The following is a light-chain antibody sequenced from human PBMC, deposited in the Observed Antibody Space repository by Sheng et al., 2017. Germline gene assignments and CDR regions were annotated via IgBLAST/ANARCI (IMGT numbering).Light chain of an antibody. CDR1: QSVTNN. CDR3: QHYNNWPYT. CDR2: GAS. J-gene: IGKJ2*01. Sequence: EIVMTQSPATLSVSPGERATLSCRASQSVTNNLAWYQQKPGQAPRLLIYGASTRATGVPATFSGSGSGTEFTLTISSLQSEDFAVYYCQHYNNWPYTFGPGDRNWRSN. V-gene: IGKV3-15*01.